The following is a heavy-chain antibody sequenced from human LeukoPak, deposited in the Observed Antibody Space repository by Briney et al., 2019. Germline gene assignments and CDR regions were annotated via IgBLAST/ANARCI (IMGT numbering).Heavy chain of an antibody. CDR1: GFTFTTYW. D-gene: IGHD3-10*01. Sequence: GGSLRLSCAASGFTFTTYWMGWVRQAPGKGLEWVANIKQDGSEQYYVDSVKGRFTISRDNAKNSLSLQMNSLRAEDTAVYYCARRRGYGSEPTEYYFDYWGQGTLVTVSS. J-gene: IGHJ4*02. CDR2: IKQDGSEQ. V-gene: IGHV3-7*01. CDR3: ARRRGYGSEPTEYYFDY.